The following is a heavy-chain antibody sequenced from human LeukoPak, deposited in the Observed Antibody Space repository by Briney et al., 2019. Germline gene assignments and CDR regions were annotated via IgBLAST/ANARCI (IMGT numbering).Heavy chain of an antibody. CDR3: ARASYILTGYDF. J-gene: IGHJ4*02. V-gene: IGHV3-7*01. CDR2: IKQDGSEK. D-gene: IGHD3-9*01. Sequence: PGGSLRLSCAASGFTFSIYWMRWVRQAPGKGLEWVANIKQDGSEKYYVDSVKGRFTISRDNAKNSLYLQMNSLRAEDTAVYYCARASYILTGYDFWGQGTLVTVSS. CDR1: GFTFSIYW.